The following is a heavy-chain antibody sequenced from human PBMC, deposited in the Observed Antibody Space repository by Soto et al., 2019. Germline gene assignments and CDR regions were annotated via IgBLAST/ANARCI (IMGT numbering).Heavy chain of an antibody. V-gene: IGHV1-58*01. CDR1: GFNFTSSA. D-gene: IGHD4-17*01. CDR2: IVVGSGNT. CDR3: AAALHDYGDYVGFYFDY. Sequence: QMQLVQSGPEVKKPGTSVKVSCKASGFNFTSSAVQWVRQARGQRLELIGWIVVGSGNTNYAQKFQERATITRDMATSTAYMELSSLRSEDTAVYYCAAALHDYGDYVGFYFDYWGQGTLVTVSS. J-gene: IGHJ4*02.